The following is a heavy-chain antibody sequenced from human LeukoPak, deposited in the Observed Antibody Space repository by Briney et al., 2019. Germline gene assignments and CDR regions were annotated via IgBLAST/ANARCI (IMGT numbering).Heavy chain of an antibody. D-gene: IGHD3-10*01. CDR2: MNPNSGNT. J-gene: IGHJ4*02. V-gene: IGHV1-8*01. CDR1: GYTFTSYD. Sequence: GASVKVSCKASGYTFTSYDINWVRQATGQGLEWMGWMNPNSGNTGYAQKFQGRVTMTEHTSTDTAYMELSSLRSEDTAVYYCATRSYYYQNLIFDYWGQGTLVTVSS. CDR3: ATRSYYYQNLIFDY.